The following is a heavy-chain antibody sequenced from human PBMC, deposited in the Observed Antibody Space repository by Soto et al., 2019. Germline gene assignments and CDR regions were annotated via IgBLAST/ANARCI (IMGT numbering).Heavy chain of an antibody. V-gene: IGHV1-18*01. J-gene: IGHJ3*02. CDR2: ISAQKGNT. D-gene: IGHD6-6*01. CDR1: SYTFNTFG. Sequence: ASVKVSCKAPSYTFNTFGISWVRQAPGQGLEWMGWISAQKGNTNYAQSLQGRLTMTIDTSTSTAYMELRSLRSDDTAVYYCAGCRSSSYDAFDIWGQGTMVTVSS. CDR3: AGCRSSSYDAFDI.